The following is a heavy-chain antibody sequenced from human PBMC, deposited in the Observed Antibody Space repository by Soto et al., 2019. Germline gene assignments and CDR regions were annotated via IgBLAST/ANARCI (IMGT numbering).Heavy chain of an antibody. V-gene: IGHV5-51*01. J-gene: IGHJ4*02. D-gene: IGHD3-22*01. Sequence: GESLKISCKGSGYSFTSYWIGWVRQMPGKGLEWMGIIYPGDSDTRYSPSFQGQVTISADKSISTAYLQWSSLKASDTAMYYCARRPRGWYDSSGYAESEYYFDYWGQGTLVTVSS. CDR3: ARRPRGWYDSSGYAESEYYFDY. CDR1: GYSFTSYW. CDR2: IYPGDSDT.